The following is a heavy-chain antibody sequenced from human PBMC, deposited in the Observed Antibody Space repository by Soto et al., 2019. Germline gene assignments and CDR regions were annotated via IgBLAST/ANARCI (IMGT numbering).Heavy chain of an antibody. CDR2: ISYDGSNK. CDR1: GFTFSSYG. D-gene: IGHD3-10*01. J-gene: IGHJ5*02. Sequence: QVQLVESGGGVVQPGRSLRLSCAASGFTFSSYGMHWVRQAPGKGLEWVAVISYDGSNKYYADSVKGRFTISRDNSKNTLYLQMNSLRAEDTAVYYCAKSGGTSGSYTRTGGFDPWGQGTLVTVSS. CDR3: AKSGGTSGSYTRTGGFDP. V-gene: IGHV3-30*18.